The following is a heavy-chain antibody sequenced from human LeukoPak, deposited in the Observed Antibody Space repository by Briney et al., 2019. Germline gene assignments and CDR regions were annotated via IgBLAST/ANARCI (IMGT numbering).Heavy chain of an antibody. D-gene: IGHD6-6*01. CDR2: MYYSGST. J-gene: IGHJ4*02. Sequence: SETLSLTCTVSGGSISGSNYYWGWIRQPPGKGLEWIGSMYYSGSTYYNPSLKSRVTISVDTSKNQFPLKLSSVTAADTAVYYCAGRVAAHPPDYWGQGTLVTVSS. CDR1: GGSISGSNYY. V-gene: IGHV4-39*01. CDR3: AGRVAAHPPDY.